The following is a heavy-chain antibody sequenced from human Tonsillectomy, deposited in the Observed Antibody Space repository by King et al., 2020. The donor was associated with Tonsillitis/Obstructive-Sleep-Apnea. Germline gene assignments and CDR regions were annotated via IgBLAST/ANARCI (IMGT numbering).Heavy chain of an antibody. CDR2: IYYSGST. J-gene: IGHJ4*02. D-gene: IGHD3-10*01. CDR1: GGSISSYY. CDR3: ARLGRGFGGYGLYYFDY. V-gene: IGHV4-59*08. Sequence: QLQESGPGLVKPSETLSHTCTVSGGSISSYYWSWIRQPPGKGLEWIGYIYYSGSTNYNPSLKSRVTISVDTSKNQFSLKLSSVTAADTAVYYCARLGRGFGGYGLYYFDYWGQGTLVTVSS.